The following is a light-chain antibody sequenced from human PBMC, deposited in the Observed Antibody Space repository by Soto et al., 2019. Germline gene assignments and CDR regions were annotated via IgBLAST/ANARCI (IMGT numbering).Light chain of an antibody. J-gene: IGKJ4*01. V-gene: IGKV4-1*01. CDR2: RAS. CDR1: QSVSYSSDIKNS. CDR3: QQYYSLPLT. Sequence: DIVMMQSPDSLAVSLGERATINCKSSQSVSYSSDIKNSLAWYQQKPGETPKLLIYRASTRESGVPDRFSGSGSGTDFTLTISSLQAEDVAFYYCQQYYSLPLTFGGGTKVEI.